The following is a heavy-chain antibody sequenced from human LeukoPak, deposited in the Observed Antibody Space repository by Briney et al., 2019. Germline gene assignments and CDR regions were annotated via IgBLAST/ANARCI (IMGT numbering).Heavy chain of an antibody. Sequence: SQTLSLTCAASGGSISSGGYSWSWIRQPPGKGLEWIGYIYHSGSTYYNPSLKSRVTISVDRSKNQFSLKLDSVTAADTAVYYCASTSQYYYYYGMDVWGQGTTATVSS. CDR1: GGSISSGGYS. CDR2: IYHSGST. J-gene: IGHJ6*02. CDR3: ASTSQYYYYYGMDV. V-gene: IGHV4-30-2*01.